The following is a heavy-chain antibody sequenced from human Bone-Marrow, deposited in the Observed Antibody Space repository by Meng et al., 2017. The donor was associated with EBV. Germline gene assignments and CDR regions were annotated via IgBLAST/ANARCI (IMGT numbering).Heavy chain of an antibody. D-gene: IGHD2-21*01. CDR1: GFPFSDYY. V-gene: IGHV3-11*01. J-gene: IGHJ4*02. Sequence: QVQLVESGGXXVKPGXSLRLSXAXSGFPFSDYYMSWFRQAPGKGLEWVSYISSSGSTIYYADSVKGRFTISRDNAKNSLYLQMNSLRAEDTAMYYCARDGGAYCGGDCYEYYFDYWGKVTLVTVSS. CDR2: ISSSGSTI. CDR3: ARDGGAYCGGDCYEYYFDY.